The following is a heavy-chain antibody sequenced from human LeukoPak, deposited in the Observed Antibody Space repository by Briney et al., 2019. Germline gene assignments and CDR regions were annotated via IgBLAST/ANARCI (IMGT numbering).Heavy chain of an antibody. CDR2: IYYTGST. Sequence: SETLSLTCAVYGGSFSGYYWSWIRQPPGKGLEWIGYIYYTGSTNYNPSLKSRVTISVDTSKNQFSLQLSSVTAADTAVYYCARVGFGNTPHPIDYWGQGTLVTVSS. D-gene: IGHD4-23*01. CDR1: GGSFSGYY. J-gene: IGHJ4*02. CDR3: ARVGFGNTPHPIDY. V-gene: IGHV4-59*01.